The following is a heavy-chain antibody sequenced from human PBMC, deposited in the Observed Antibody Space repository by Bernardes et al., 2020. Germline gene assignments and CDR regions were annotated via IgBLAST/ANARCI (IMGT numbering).Heavy chain of an antibody. V-gene: IGHV4-59*01. CDR3: ARVREGYCSSTTCYNNWFDP. D-gene: IGHD2-2*02. CDR1: GGSISTYD. CDR2: LYYSGRS. J-gene: IGHJ5*02. Sequence: SEPLSLTCTVYGGSISTYDWSWIRQPPGKGLEWIGYLYYSGRSHYNPSLKSRVTISLDTSKNQFSLQLTSVTAADTAVYYCARVREGYCSSTTCYNNWFDPWGQGTLVTVSS.